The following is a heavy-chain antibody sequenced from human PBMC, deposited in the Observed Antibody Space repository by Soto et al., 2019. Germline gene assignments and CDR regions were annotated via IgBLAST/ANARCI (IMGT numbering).Heavy chain of an antibody. V-gene: IGHV1-3*01. CDR3: AREPEDGVPGDF. D-gene: IGHD2-8*01. CDR2: IIVSHGRP. CDR1: GYTFTSHT. Sequence: QVQLVQSGAEVKEPGASVKVSCKASGYTFTSHTIHWARQAHGQGLDWMGWIIVSHGRPRIAPQFQGRVTFTTDTSATTAYMELNSLTSEDTAVYFCAREPEDGVPGDFWGQGTLVVVSS. J-gene: IGHJ4*02.